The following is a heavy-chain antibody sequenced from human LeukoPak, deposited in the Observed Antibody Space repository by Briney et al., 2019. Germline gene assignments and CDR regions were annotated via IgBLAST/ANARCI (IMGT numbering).Heavy chain of an antibody. D-gene: IGHD4-23*01. CDR3: ARDPALEGTEDYRDFGGVESVDAFDV. V-gene: IGHV1-8*01. CDR2: MNPNSGNT. Sequence: GASVKVSCKASGYTFTSYDINWVRQATGQGLEWMGWMNPNSGNTGYAQKFQGRVTMTRNTSISTAYMELSSLRSEDTAVYYCARDPALEGTEDYRDFGGVESVDAFDVWGQGTMVTVFS. CDR1: GYTFTSYD. J-gene: IGHJ3*01.